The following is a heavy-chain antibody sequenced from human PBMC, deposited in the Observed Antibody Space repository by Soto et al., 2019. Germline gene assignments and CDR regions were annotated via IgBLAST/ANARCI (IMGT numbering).Heavy chain of an antibody. D-gene: IGHD4-17*01. J-gene: IGHJ5*01. V-gene: IGHV3-23*01. CDR1: GFTVSSYA. CDR2: ISVTGGST. CDR3: AKDSLTTGINLFDS. Sequence: EVQLLDSGGGLVQPGGSLRLSCEASGFTVSSYALSWVRQLPGKGLEWVSSISVTGGSTYYADYVKGRFTISRENSKNTLYLQMNSLRAEDTAVYYCAKDSLTTGINLFDSWGQGTLVTVSS.